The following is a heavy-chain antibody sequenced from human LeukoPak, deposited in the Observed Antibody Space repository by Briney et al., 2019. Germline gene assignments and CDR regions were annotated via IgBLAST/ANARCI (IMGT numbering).Heavy chain of an antibody. CDR2: INPSGGST. Sequence: ASVKVSCKVSGYTFTDYYMHWVRQAPGQGLEWMGIINPSGGSTSYAQKFQGRVTMTRDTSTSTVYMELSSLRYEDTAVYYCAREGHDSSGYYYWGQGTLVTVSS. V-gene: IGHV1-46*01. D-gene: IGHD3-22*01. J-gene: IGHJ4*02. CDR3: AREGHDSSGYYY. CDR1: GYTFTDYY.